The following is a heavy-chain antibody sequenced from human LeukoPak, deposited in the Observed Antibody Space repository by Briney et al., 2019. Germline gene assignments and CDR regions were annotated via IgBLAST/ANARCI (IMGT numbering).Heavy chain of an antibody. CDR1: GGSISSGGYS. D-gene: IGHD1-26*01. CDR3: ARGLVSGSYPLDY. CDR2: INHSGST. V-gene: IGHV4-30-2*01. Sequence: SQTLSLTCAVSGGSISSGGYSWSWIRQPPGKGLEWIGEINHSGSTNYNPSLKSRVTISVDTSKNQFSLKLSSVTAADTAVYYCARGLVSGSYPLDYWGQGTLVTVSS. J-gene: IGHJ4*02.